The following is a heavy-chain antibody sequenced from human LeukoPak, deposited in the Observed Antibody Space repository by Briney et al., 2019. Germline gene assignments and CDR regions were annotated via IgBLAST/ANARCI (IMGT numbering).Heavy chain of an antibody. J-gene: IGHJ4*02. CDR1: GFTFSSYS. D-gene: IGHD2-2*01. Sequence: GGSLRLSCAASGFTFSSYSMNWVRQAPGKGLEWVSSISSSSSYIYYADSVKGRFTISRDNAKNSLYLQMNSLRAEDTAVYYYARGPPDQLLFRSDYWGQGTLVTVSS. CDR3: ARGPPDQLLFRSDY. CDR2: ISSSSSYI. V-gene: IGHV3-21*01.